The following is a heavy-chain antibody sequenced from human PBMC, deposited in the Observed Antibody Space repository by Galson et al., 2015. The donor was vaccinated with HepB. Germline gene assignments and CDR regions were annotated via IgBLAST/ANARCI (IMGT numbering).Heavy chain of an antibody. J-gene: IGHJ4*02. D-gene: IGHD6-19*01. CDR3: ARGRTVAGPLFF. CDR1: GFTFRDYA. CDR2: IRSKDYGGTP. V-gene: IGHV3-49*03. Sequence: LRLSCAASGFTFRDYAMSWFRQTPGKGLEWVGFIRSKDYGGTPELAASVKGRFTISRDDSKSVAYLQMNRLNSEDTALYYCARGRTVAGPLFFWGQGTLVTVSS.